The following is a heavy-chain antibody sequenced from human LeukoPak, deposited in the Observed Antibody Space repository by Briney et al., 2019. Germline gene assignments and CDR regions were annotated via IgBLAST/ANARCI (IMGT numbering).Heavy chain of an antibody. CDR2: ISAYNGNT. D-gene: IGHD6-19*01. V-gene: IGHV1-18*01. CDR3: ARGYSSGWYGGKSGFDY. Sequence: ASVKVSCKASGGTFSSYAISWVRQAPGQGLEWMGWISAYNGNTNYAQKLQGRVTMTTDTSTSTAYMELRSLRSDDTAVYYCARGYSSGWYGGKSGFDYWGQGTLVTVSS. J-gene: IGHJ4*02. CDR1: GGTFSSYA.